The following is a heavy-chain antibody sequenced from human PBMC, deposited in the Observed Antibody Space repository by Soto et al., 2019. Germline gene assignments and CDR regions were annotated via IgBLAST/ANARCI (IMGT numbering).Heavy chain of an antibody. CDR1: GGSISSYY. Sequence: SETLSLTCIVSGGSISSYYWSWIRQPAGKGLEWIGRIYISGSTNYNPSLKSRVTMAEDTSKNQFSLKLSSVTAADTAVYYCARGPGTYNSFDLWGQGTLVTVSS. CDR2: IYISGST. J-gene: IGHJ5*02. V-gene: IGHV4-4*07. CDR3: ARGPGTYNSFDL. D-gene: IGHD3-10*01.